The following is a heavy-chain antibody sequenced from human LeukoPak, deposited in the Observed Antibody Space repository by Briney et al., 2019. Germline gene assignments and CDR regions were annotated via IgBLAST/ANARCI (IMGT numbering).Heavy chain of an antibody. D-gene: IGHD3-9*01. V-gene: IGHV3-30-3*01. CDR1: GFTFSSYA. J-gene: IGHJ4*02. Sequence: GRSLRLSCAASGFTFSSYAMHWVRQAPGKGLEWVAVISYDGSNKYYADSVKGRFTISRDNSKNTLYLQMNSLRAEDTAVYYCAKDHARYFDWLLPFDYWGQGTLVTVSS. CDR3: AKDHARYFDWLLPFDY. CDR2: ISYDGSNK.